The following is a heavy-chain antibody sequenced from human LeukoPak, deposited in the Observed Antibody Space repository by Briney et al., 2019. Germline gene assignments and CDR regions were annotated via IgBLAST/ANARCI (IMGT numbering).Heavy chain of an antibody. D-gene: IGHD2-2*01. V-gene: IGHV1-69*13. CDR2: IIPNFGTA. J-gene: IGHJ4*02. CDR1: GGTFSSYA. CDR3: ARDRAAAAFDY. Sequence: GASVKVSCKASGGTFSSYAISWVRQAPGQGLEWMGGIIPNFGTANYAQKFQGRVTITADESTSTAYMELSSLRSEDTAVYYCARDRAAAAFDYWGQGTLVTVSS.